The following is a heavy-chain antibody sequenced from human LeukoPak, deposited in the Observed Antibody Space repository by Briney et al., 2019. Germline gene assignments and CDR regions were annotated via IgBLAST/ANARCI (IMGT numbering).Heavy chain of an antibody. CDR2: LHYSGST. D-gene: IGHD6-19*01. V-gene: IGHV4-59*08. CDR3: ARQSPYSNDWYFDF. CDR1: GGSVSGYF. J-gene: IGHJ4*02. Sequence: SETLSLTCTVSGGSVSGYFWSWIRHPPAKGLEWIGYLHYSGSTNYNPSLKSRVTISVDTSKNQFSLKLSSVTAADTAVYYCARQSPYSNDWYFDFWGQGTLVTVSS.